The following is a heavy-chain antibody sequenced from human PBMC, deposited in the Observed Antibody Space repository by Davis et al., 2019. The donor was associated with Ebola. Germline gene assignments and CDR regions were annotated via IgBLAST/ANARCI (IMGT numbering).Heavy chain of an antibody. V-gene: IGHV5-51*01. Sequence: GESLKISCKGSGYSFTSYWIGWVRQMPGKGLEWMGIIYPGDSDTRYSPSFQGQVTISADKSISTAYLQWSSLKASDTAMYYCARHRCVVVTAIPELDDWYFDLWGRGTLVTVSS. CDR2: IYPGDSDT. CDR3: ARHRCVVVTAIPELDDWYFDL. J-gene: IGHJ2*01. D-gene: IGHD2-21*02. CDR1: GYSFTSYW.